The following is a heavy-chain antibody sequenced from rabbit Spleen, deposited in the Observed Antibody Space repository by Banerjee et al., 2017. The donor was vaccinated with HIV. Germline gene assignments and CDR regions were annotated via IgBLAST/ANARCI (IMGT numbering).Heavy chain of an antibody. CDR3: ARRGADYDHDL. V-gene: IGHV1S45*01. Sequence: QEQLEESGGDLVQPEGSLTLTCTASGFSFSSNYMCWVRQAPGKGLELIACIHVGSGTTYYASWAKGRFTISKTSSTTVTLQMTSLTAADTATYFCARRGADYDHDLWGQGTLVTVS. J-gene: IGHJ4*01. D-gene: IGHD3-1*01. CDR2: IHVGSGTT. CDR1: GFSFSSNY.